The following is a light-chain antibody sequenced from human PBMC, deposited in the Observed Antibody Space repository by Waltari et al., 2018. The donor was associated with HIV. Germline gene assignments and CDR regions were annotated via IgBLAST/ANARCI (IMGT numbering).Light chain of an antibody. CDR1: SSDIGVYDF. Sequence: QSALTQPASVSGSPGQSITISCTGTSSDIGVYDFVSWYQQHPGKAPNVIIYDVSSRPAGVSDRFAGSKSGNTASLTISGLQAEDEGDYYCSSHRPITTVVFGGGTTLTV. J-gene: IGLJ2*01. CDR3: SSHRPITTVV. CDR2: DVS. V-gene: IGLV2-14*03.